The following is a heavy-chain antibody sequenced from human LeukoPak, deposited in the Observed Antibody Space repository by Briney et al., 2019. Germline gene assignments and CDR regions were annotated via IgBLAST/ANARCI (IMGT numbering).Heavy chain of an antibody. CDR1: GLTVSSNY. CDR2: LYGGGCA. D-gene: IGHD1-26*01. J-gene: IGHJ4*02. Sequence: GGSLRLFCAVSGLTVSSNYMSWVRQAPGEGLECVSVLYGGGCAYYADSVKGQFTISKDSSKNTLYLQMDSLRAEDTAVYYCARKGAAQDYWGQGTLVTVSS. CDR3: ARKGAAQDY. V-gene: IGHV3-53*01.